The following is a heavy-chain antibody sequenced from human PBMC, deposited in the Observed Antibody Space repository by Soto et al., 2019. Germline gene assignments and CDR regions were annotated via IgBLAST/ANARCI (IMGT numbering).Heavy chain of an antibody. CDR3: ARPMNYNDYLDY. CDR1: GYTFTSYG. J-gene: IGHJ4*02. V-gene: IGHV1-46*01. D-gene: IGHD3-10*01. Sequence: GASVKVSCKASGYTFTSYGISWMRQAPGQGLEWMGLINPSGGSTTYAQKFQGRVTMTRDTSASTDYMELGSLRSEDTAVYYCARPMNYNDYLDYWGQGTLVTVSS. CDR2: INPSGGST.